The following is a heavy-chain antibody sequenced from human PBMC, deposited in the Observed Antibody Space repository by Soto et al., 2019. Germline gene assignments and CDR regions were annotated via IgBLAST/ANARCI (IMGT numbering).Heavy chain of an antibody. V-gene: IGHV1-69*08. Sequence: QDQLVQSGAEVKKPGSSVKVSCKASGGTFSSHTFSWVRQAPGQGLEWMGRIIPALGTATYAQKFQGRVTITADESATTVYMELNSLRSEGTAVYYCARPAFGDYWYFDLWGRGTLVTVSS. CDR2: IIPALGTA. CDR1: GGTFSSHT. CDR3: ARPAFGDYWYFDL. J-gene: IGHJ2*01. D-gene: IGHD4-17*01.